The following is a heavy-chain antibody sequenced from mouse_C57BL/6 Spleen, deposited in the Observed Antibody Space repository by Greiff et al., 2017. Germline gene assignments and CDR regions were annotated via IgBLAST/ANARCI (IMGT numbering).Heavy chain of an antibody. V-gene: IGHV1-64*01. CDR1: GYTFTSYW. J-gene: IGHJ1*03. CDR2: IHPNSGST. Sequence: QVQLQQPGAELVKPGASVKLSCKASGYTFTSYWMHWVKQRPGQGLEWIGMIHPNSGSTNYNEKFKSKATLTVDKSSSTAYMQLSSLTSEDSAVYYCARAGVVAPDWYFDVWGTGTTVTVSS. CDR3: ARAGVVAPDWYFDV. D-gene: IGHD1-1*01.